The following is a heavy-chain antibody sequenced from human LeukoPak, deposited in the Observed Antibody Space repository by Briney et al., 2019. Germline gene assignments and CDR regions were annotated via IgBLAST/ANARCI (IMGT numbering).Heavy chain of an antibody. V-gene: IGHV1-2*02. J-gene: IGHJ4*02. D-gene: IGHD1-1*01. CDR3: GRDRHWNQGNFDY. CDR1: GYTFTSYY. CDR2: INPNNGGT. Sequence: ASVKVSCKASGYTFTSYYISWVRQAPGQGLEWMGWINPNNGGTNSAEKFQGRVTMTRDTSIGTAYMELNRLTYDDTAVYYCGRDRHWNQGNFDYWGQGTLVTVSS.